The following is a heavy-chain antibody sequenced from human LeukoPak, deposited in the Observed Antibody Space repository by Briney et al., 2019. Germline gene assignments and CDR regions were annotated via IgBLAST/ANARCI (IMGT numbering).Heavy chain of an antibody. CDR3: GQNPLWFGPH. D-gene: IGHD3-10*01. Sequence: GGSLRLSCAASGFTFSSYTMNWVRQAPGKGLEWVSSISSSNTYIYYADSVKGRFTISRDNAKNTLYLQMNSLRAEDTAVYYCGQNPLWFGPHWGQGTLVTVSS. CDR2: ISSSNTYI. CDR1: GFTFSSYT. J-gene: IGHJ4*02. V-gene: IGHV3-21*04.